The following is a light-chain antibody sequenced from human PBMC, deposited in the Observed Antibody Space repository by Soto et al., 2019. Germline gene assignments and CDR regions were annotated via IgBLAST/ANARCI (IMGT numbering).Light chain of an antibody. Sequence: DIQMNQSHSTLSASVGDRVTITCRASQSISIWLAWYQQKPGKAPKILISDASSLESGVPSRFSGSGSGTEFTLTISSLQPDDLATYYSQQYNSYPHNFGQGTKLEIK. CDR1: QSISIW. J-gene: IGKJ2*01. V-gene: IGKV1-5*01. CDR2: DAS. CDR3: QQYNSYPHN.